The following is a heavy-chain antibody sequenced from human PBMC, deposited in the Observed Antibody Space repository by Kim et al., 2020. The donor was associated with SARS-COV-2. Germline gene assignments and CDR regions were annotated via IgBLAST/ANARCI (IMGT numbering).Heavy chain of an antibody. J-gene: IGHJ4*02. CDR1: GFTFSSYA. V-gene: IGHV3-30*04. CDR2: ISYDGSNK. CDR3: VVITPFSY. Sequence: GGSLRLSCAASGFTFSSYAMHWVRQAPGKGLEWVAVISYDGSNKYYADSVKGRFTISRDNSKNTLYLQMNSLRAEDTAVYYCVVITPFSYWGQGTLVTVSS. D-gene: IGHD3-22*01.